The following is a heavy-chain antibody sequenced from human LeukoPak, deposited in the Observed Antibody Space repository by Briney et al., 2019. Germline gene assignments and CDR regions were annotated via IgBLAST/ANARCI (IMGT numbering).Heavy chain of an antibody. CDR3: VRHSGSGWYPFDY. J-gene: IGHJ4*02. D-gene: IGHD6-19*01. Sequence: SETLSLTCTVSGGSFNSYSWSWIRQPPGRGLEWIGYTYYSGSTNYNPSLKSRVTISVDTSKNQFSLKLTSVTATDTAVYYCVRHSGSGWYPFDYWGRGTLVTVSS. CDR2: TYYSGST. CDR1: GGSFNSYS. V-gene: IGHV4-59*08.